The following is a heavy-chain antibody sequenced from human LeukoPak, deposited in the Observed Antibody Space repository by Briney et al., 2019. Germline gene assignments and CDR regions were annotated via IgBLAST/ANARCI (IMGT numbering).Heavy chain of an antibody. CDR3: ASDRVLGSGSLDN. CDR2: TRGDWHDT. V-gene: IGHV3-74*01. J-gene: IGHJ4*02. D-gene: IGHD3-10*01. CDR1: GFRFSDFW. Sequence: SGGSLRLSCTASGFRFSDFWMHWVRQAPGKGLEWVSRTRGDWHDTTYADSVKGRFTISRDNAQNTLYLQMNSLRVEDTAVYYCASDRVLGSGSLDNWGQGTLVTVSS.